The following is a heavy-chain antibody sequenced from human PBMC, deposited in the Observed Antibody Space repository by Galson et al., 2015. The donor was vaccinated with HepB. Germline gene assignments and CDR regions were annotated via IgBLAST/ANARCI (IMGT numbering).Heavy chain of an antibody. CDR1: GFTFSSYG. D-gene: IGHD3-3*01. V-gene: IGHV3-30*18. CDR2: ISYDGSNK. Sequence: SLRLSCAASGFTFSSYGMHWVRQAPGKGLEWVAVISYDGSNKYYADSVKGRFTISRDNSKNTLYLQMNSLRAEDTAVYYCAKDLGAILEWLFDYWGQGTLVTVSS. J-gene: IGHJ4*02. CDR3: AKDLGAILEWLFDY.